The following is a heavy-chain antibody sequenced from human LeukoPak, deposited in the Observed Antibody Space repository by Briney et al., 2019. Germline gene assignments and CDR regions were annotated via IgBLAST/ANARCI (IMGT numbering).Heavy chain of an antibody. CDR2: ITISGGIT. CDR3: AKGNYGEKINY. D-gene: IGHD4-17*01. CDR1: GFMFSNSA. Sequence: GGSLRLSCAASGFMFSNSAMTWFRQAPGKGLEWVSAITISGGITYYADSVKGRFTISRDNSRNTLYLQMNSLRAGDTAVYYCAKGNYGEKINYWGQGTLVTVSS. V-gene: IGHV3-23*01. J-gene: IGHJ4*02.